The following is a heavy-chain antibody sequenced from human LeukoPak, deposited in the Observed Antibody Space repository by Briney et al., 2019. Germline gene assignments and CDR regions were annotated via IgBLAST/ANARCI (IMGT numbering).Heavy chain of an antibody. J-gene: IGHJ6*03. V-gene: IGHV3-48*01. CDR1: GFTFSSYS. D-gene: IGHD3-3*01. CDR3: ARVGSGPFWRGYYYMDV. CDR2: ISSSSSTI. Sequence: GGSLRLSCAASGFTFSSYSMNWVRQAPGKGLEWVSYISSSSSTIYYADSVKGRFTISRDNAKNSLYLQMNSLRAEDTAVYYCARVGSGPFWRGYYYMDVWGKGTTVTVSS.